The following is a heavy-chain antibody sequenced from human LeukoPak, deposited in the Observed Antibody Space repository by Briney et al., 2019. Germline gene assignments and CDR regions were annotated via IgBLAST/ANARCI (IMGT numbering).Heavy chain of an antibody. J-gene: IGHJ4*02. Sequence: GGSLRLSCAASGFTVSSNYMSWVRQAPGKGLEWVSVIYSGGSTYYADSVKGRFTISRDNSKNTLYLQMNSLRAEDTAVYYCARGVATYYDFWSGYHDYWGQGTLVTVSS. CDR2: IYSGGST. CDR1: GFTVSSNY. CDR3: ARGVATYYDFWSGYHDY. V-gene: IGHV3-66*01. D-gene: IGHD3-3*01.